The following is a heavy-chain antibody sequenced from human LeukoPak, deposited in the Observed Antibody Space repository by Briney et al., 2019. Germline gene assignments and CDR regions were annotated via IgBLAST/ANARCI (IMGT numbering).Heavy chain of an antibody. D-gene: IGHD6-13*01. V-gene: IGHV4-34*12. CDR3: ARGPGAVHP. J-gene: IGHJ5*02. Sequence: PSETLSLTCAVHGYSLTNHYWIWIRQPPGKGLEWIAEVLHTGSTNYNPPFKRRVTISVDTSKNQFFLNLTSVTAADTAVYYCARGPGAVHPWGQGILVTVSS. CDR2: VLHTGST. CDR1: GYSLTNHY.